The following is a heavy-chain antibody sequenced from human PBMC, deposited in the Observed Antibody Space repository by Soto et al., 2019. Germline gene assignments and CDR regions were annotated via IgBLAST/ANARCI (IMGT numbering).Heavy chain of an antibody. CDR1: GYTFTGYY. V-gene: IGHV1-2*04. CDR2: INPNSGGT. J-gene: IGHJ6*01. D-gene: IGHD4-17*01. CDR3: ARVGGDYDYYYYGMDV. Sequence: GSVKVSCKASGYTFTGYYMHLVRQAPGQGLEWMGWINPNSGGTNYAQKFQGWVTMTRDTSIGTAYMELSRLRSYDTAVYYCARVGGDYDYYYYGMDVWGQGTTVTVSS.